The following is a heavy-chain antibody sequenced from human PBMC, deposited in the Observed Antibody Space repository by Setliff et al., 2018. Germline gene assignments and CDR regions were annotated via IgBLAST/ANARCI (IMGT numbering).Heavy chain of an antibody. D-gene: IGHD5-12*01. Sequence: ASVKVSCKASGYTFTSYGISWVRQAPGQGLEWMGGFDPEDGETIYAQKFQGRVTMTEDTSTDTAYMELSSLRSEYTAVYYCATGGYSGYDYVYWGQGTLVTVSS. J-gene: IGHJ4*02. CDR1: GYTFTSYG. CDR2: FDPEDGET. V-gene: IGHV1-24*01. CDR3: ATGGYSGYDYVY.